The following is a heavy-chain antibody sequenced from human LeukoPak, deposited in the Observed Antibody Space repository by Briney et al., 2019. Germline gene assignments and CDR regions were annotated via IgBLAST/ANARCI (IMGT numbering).Heavy chain of an antibody. CDR1: DYTFTSYG. J-gene: IGHJ4*02. CDR2: ISAYNGNT. CDR3: ARSSSVTIPGYYFDY. D-gene: IGHD2-21*01. V-gene: IGHV1-18*01. Sequence: ASVKVSCKASDYTFTSYGISWVRQAPGQGLDWMGWISAYNGNTNYAQKLQGRVTITTDTCTSTAYMELRSLRSDDTAVYYCARSSSVTIPGYYFDYWGQGTLVTVSS.